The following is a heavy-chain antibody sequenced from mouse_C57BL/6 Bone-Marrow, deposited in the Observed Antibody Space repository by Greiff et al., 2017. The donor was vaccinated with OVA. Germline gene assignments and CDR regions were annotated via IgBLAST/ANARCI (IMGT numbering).Heavy chain of an antibody. CDR1: GYSITSGYY. J-gene: IGHJ3*01. CDR3: AREGIDGYDASPFAY. CDR2: ISYDGSN. D-gene: IGHD2-2*01. Sequence: EVKLMESGPGLVKPSQSLSLTCSVTGYSITSGYYWNWIRQFPGNKLEWMGYISYDGSNNYNPSLKNRISITRDTSKNQFFLKLNSVTTEDTATYYCAREGIDGYDASPFAYWGQGTLVTVSA. V-gene: IGHV3-6*01.